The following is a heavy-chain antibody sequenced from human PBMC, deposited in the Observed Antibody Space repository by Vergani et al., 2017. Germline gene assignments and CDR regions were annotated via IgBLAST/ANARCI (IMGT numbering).Heavy chain of an antibody. CDR3: ARIIMITFGGAFDI. Sequence: QVQLVESGGGVVQPGRSLRLSCAASAFTFSSYAMHWVRQAPGKGLEWVAVISYDGSNKYYADSVKGRFTISRDNSKNTLYLQMNSLRAEDTAVYYCARIIMITFGGAFDIWGQGTMVTVSS. V-gene: IGHV3-30-3*01. D-gene: IGHD3-16*01. J-gene: IGHJ3*02. CDR2: ISYDGSNK. CDR1: AFTFSSYA.